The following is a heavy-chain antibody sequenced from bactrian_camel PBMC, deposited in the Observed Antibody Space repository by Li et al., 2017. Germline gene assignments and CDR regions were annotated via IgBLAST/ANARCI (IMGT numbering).Heavy chain of an antibody. J-gene: IGHJ4*01. CDR1: GYSVANDC. CDR2: IDVDGSA. CDR3: AYEWQYSRWVRFGYSH. Sequence: QVQLVESGGGSVQAGGSLALSCVASGYSVANDCMGWFRQAPGKTREWVAGIDVDGSANYTDSVKGRFTIYGDLAKNTLYLEMNSLKPEDTAMYYCAYEWQYSRWVRFGYSHWGRGTQVTVS. V-gene: IGHV3S53*01. D-gene: IGHD5*01.